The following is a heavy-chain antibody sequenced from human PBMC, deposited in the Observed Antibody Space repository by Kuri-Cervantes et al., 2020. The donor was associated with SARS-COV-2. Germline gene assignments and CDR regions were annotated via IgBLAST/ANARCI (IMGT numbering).Heavy chain of an antibody. CDR3: ARDLRMGKSLDY. Sequence: GGSLRLSCAASGFTFSSYGMHWVRQAPGKGLEWVSVIYSGGSTYYADSVKGRFTISRDNAKNSVYLQMNSLRVEDTAVYYCARDLRMGKSLDYWGQGTLVTVSS. J-gene: IGHJ4*02. CDR1: GFTFSSYG. V-gene: IGHV3-NL1*01. CDR2: IYSGGST. D-gene: IGHD7-27*01.